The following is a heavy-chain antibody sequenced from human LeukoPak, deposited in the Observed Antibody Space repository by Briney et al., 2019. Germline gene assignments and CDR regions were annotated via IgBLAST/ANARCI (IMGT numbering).Heavy chain of an antibody. CDR1: GGTFSSFA. Sequence: SVKVSCKASGGTFSSFAISWVRQAPGQGLEWLGGIMPLFGTTNYAQKFQGRVTITADKSTSTAYMELSSLRSEDTAVYYCARVYCGDDCFLADAFDIWGQGTMVTVSS. V-gene: IGHV1-69*06. J-gene: IGHJ3*02. CDR2: IMPLFGTT. D-gene: IGHD2-21*02. CDR3: ARVYCGDDCFLADAFDI.